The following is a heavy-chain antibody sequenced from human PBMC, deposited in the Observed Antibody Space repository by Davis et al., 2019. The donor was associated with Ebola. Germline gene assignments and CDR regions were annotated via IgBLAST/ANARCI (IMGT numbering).Heavy chain of an antibody. Sequence: MPGGSLRLSCAVYGGSFSGYYWSWIRQPPGKGLEWIGAINHSGSTNSNPSLKSRVTISVDTSKNQFSLKLSSVTAADTAVYYCARAGRARFALDYWGQGTLVTVSS. CDR3: ARAGRARFALDY. D-gene: IGHD3-3*01. J-gene: IGHJ4*02. V-gene: IGHV4-34*01. CDR1: GGSFSGYY. CDR2: INHSGST.